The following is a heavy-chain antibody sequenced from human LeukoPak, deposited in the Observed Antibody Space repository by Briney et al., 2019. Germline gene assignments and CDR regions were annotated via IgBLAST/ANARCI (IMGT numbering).Heavy chain of an antibody. Sequence: SETLSLTCAVYGGSFSGYYWSWIRQPPGKGLEWIGEINHSGSTNYNPSLKSRVTISVDTSKNQFSLKLSSVTAADTAVYYCARDSGSGQLWLSEGYYFDYWGQGTLVTVSS. CDR3: ARDSGSGQLWLSEGYYFDY. CDR2: INHSGST. D-gene: IGHD5-18*01. J-gene: IGHJ4*02. V-gene: IGHV4-34*01. CDR1: GGSFSGYY.